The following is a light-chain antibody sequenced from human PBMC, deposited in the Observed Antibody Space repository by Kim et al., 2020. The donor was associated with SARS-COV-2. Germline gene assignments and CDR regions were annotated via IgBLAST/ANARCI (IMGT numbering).Light chain of an antibody. CDR2: YDD. CDR3: AAWDDSLNGLR. CDR1: SSNIGNNA. V-gene: IGLV1-36*01. J-gene: IGLJ3*02. Sequence: QSVLTQPPSVSEAPRQRVTISCSGSSSNIGNNAVNWYQQLPGKAPKLLIYYDDLLPSGVSDRFSGSKSGTSASLAISGLQSEDEADYYCAAWDDSLNGLRFGGGTQLTVL.